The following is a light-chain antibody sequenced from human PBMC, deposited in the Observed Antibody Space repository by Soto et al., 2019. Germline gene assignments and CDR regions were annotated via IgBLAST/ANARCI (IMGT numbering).Light chain of an antibody. CDR2: AAS. CDR3: QQSYSTTWT. J-gene: IGKJ1*01. V-gene: IGKV1-39*01. Sequence: IQLTQSPSSLSASVGDRVTITCRASQAIGNDLNWYQRRPGKAPKLLIYAASTLQSGVPSRFSGSGSGTEFTLTISSLQPEDFATYYCQQSYSTTWTFGQGTKVDI. CDR1: QAIGND.